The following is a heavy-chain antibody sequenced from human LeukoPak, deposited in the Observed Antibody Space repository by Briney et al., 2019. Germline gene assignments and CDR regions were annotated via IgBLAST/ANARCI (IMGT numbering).Heavy chain of an antibody. D-gene: IGHD2-2*01. V-gene: IGHV4-39*01. Sequence: SETLSLTCTVSGGSISSSSYYWGWIRQPPGKGLEWIGSIYYSGSTYYNPSLKSRVTISVDTSKNQFSLKLSSVTAADTAAYYCARWVPVPAAMADYWGQGTLVTVSS. CDR3: ARWVPVPAAMADY. J-gene: IGHJ4*02. CDR2: IYYSGST. CDR1: GGSISSSSYY.